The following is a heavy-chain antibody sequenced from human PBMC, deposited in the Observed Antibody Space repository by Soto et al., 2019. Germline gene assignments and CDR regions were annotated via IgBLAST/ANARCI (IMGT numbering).Heavy chain of an antibody. CDR1: GYTFTSYD. D-gene: IGHD3-3*01. CDR3: AKGRFWSGYYYYYYMDV. J-gene: IGHJ6*03. CDR2: MNPNSGNT. V-gene: IGHV1-8*01. Sequence: GASVKVSCKASGYTFTSYDINWVRQATGQGLEWMGWMNPNSGNTGYAQKFQGRVTMTRNTSISTAYMELSSLRSEDTAVYYCAKGRFWSGYYYYYYMDVWGKGTTVTVSS.